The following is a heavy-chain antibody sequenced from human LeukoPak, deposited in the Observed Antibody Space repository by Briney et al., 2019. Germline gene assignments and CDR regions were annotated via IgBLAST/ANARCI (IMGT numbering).Heavy chain of an antibody. CDR2: ISGSGGST. D-gene: IGHD6-13*01. CDR1: GFTFSSYA. J-gene: IGHJ4*02. Sequence: GGSLRLSCAASGFTFSSYAMSWVRQAPGKGLEWVSAISGSGGSTYYADSVKGRFTISRDNSKNTLYLQMNSLRAEDTAVYYCAKDRGVRSSSRYGDYFDYWGQGTLVTVSS. V-gene: IGHV3-23*01. CDR3: AKDRGVRSSSRYGDYFDY.